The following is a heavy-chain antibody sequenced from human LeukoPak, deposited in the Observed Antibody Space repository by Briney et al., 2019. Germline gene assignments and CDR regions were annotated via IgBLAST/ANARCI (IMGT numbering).Heavy chain of an antibody. CDR1: GFTFSSYA. V-gene: IGHV3-30-3*01. D-gene: IGHD3-22*01. J-gene: IGHJ4*02. CDR3: AKDPSIRYYYDSSGPIDY. Sequence: PGRSLRLSCAASGFTFSSYAMHWVRQAPGEGLEWVAVISYDGSNKHYADSVKDRFTISRDNSKNTLYLQMNSLRAEDTAVYYCAKDPSIRYYYDSSGPIDYWGQGTLVTVSS. CDR2: ISYDGSNK.